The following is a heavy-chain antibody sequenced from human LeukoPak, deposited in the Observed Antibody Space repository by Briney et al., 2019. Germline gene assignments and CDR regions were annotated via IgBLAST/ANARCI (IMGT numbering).Heavy chain of an antibody. CDR1: GDSIFSDTYY. CDR2: ISHSGSP. J-gene: IGHJ4*02. Sequence: SETLSLTCTVSGDSIFSDTYYWTWIRQLPGKGLEWIGHISHSGSPYYNLSLKSRTSISLHTSKNEFSLNLNSVTAADTAVYHCARADFDWLFLTRWGQGALVTVSS. CDR3: ARADFDWLFLTR. V-gene: IGHV4-31*03. D-gene: IGHD3-9*01.